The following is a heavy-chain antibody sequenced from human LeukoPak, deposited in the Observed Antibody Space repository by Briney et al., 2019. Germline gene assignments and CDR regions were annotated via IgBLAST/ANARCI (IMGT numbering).Heavy chain of an antibody. CDR2: IIPIFGTA. D-gene: IGHD6-13*01. V-gene: IGHV1-69*01. CDR3: AKAGIAAAGHGGFDY. Sequence: SVKVSCKASGGTFSSYAISWVRQAPGQGLEWMGGIIPIFGTANYAQKFQGRVTITADESTSTAYMELSSLRAEDTAVYYCAKAGIAAAGHGGFDYWGQGTLVTVSS. J-gene: IGHJ4*02. CDR1: GGTFSSYA.